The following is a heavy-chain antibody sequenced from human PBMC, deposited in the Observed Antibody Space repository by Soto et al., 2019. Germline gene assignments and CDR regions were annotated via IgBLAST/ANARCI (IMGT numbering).Heavy chain of an antibody. Sequence: QLVESGGSLVQPGGSLRLSCAASGMSFSSYEMNWVRQAPGKGLEWISYITNSGNTKSYADSVKGRFTISRDNDKNSLSLQLNSLRAEDTGVYYCARGNYYYGLDVWGQGTTVTASS. CDR2: ITNSGNTK. V-gene: IGHV3-48*03. CDR3: ARGNYYYGLDV. CDR1: GMSFSSYE. J-gene: IGHJ6*02.